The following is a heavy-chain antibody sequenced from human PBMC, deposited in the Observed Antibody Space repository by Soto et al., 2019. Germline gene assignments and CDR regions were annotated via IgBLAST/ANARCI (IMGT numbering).Heavy chain of an antibody. D-gene: IGHD6-19*01. CDR3: ARSVAVPGAHIDY. Sequence: SETLSRTCSVSCGSIIGSYWIWIRQSPGKGLEWLGYVYYTGSTNYSPSLRSRVSISVDTSKNEFSLRLSSVTAADTAVYFCARSVAVPGAHIDYWGQGTQVTVSS. CDR1: CGSIIGSY. V-gene: IGHV4-59*01. CDR2: VYYTGST. J-gene: IGHJ4*02.